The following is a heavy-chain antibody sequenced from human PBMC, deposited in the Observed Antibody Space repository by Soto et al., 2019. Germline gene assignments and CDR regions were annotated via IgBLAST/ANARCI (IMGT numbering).Heavy chain of an antibody. V-gene: IGHV4-4*07. D-gene: IGHD3-10*01. CDR2: IYTSGST. CDR1: GGSISSYY. CDR3: ARSGRAYGSGSYYHYYGMDV. Sequence: PSDTLSLTCTVSGGSISSYYWSWIRQPAGKGLEWIGRIYTSGSTNYNPSLKSRVTMSVDTSKNQFSLKLSSVTAADTAVYYCARSGRAYGSGSYYHYYGMDVWGQGTTVTVSS. J-gene: IGHJ6*02.